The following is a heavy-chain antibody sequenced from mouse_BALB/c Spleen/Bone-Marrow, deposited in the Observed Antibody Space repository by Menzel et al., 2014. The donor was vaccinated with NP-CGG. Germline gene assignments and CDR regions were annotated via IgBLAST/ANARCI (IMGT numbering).Heavy chain of an antibody. J-gene: IGHJ3*01. Sequence: QVQLQQSGPDLGQPSESLTMTCTGSGYSLTTYDVYWVRQTPGKGLEWLGVIWAGGSTNYNNDNMSRQSTSKDNYNSHVFLKMNSLKTAYTAMYYYARGYDYYSFAFWGQATPVTVSA. CDR3: ARGYDYYSFAF. V-gene: IGHV2-9*02. CDR2: IWAGGST. D-gene: IGHD2-4*01. CDR1: GYSLTTYD.